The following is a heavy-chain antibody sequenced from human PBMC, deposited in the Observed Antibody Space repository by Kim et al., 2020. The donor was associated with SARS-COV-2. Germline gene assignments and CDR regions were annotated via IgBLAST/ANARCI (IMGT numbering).Heavy chain of an antibody. CDR3: ARGRAGYADY. CDR2: IDSDGSST. D-gene: IGHD5-12*01. J-gene: IGHJ4*02. V-gene: IGHV3-74*01. CDR1: GFTFSSYW. Sequence: GGSLRLSCAASGFTFSSYWTHWVRQAPGKGLVWVSRIDSDGSSTYYADPVNGRCTISRDYAKNTLYLKMNSLRAEDTAVYYCARGRAGYADYWGQGTLVTVSS.